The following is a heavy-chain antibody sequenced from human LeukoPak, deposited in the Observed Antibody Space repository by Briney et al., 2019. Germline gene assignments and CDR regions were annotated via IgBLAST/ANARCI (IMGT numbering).Heavy chain of an antibody. J-gene: IGHJ3*02. D-gene: IGHD3-3*01. CDR2: INHSGST. Sequence: SETLSLTCAVYGGSFSGYYWSWIRQPPGKGLEWIGEINHSGSTNYNPSLKSRVTISVDTSKNQFSLKLSSVTAADTAVYYCARDLSVYDFWSGWRNDAFDIWGQGTMVTVSS. CDR1: GGSFSGYY. V-gene: IGHV4-34*01. CDR3: ARDLSVYDFWSGWRNDAFDI.